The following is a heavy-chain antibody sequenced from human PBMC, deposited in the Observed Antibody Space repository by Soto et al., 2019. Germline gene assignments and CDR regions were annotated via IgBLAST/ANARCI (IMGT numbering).Heavy chain of an antibody. CDR2: IRNKANSYTT. CDR3: ASAGSPRIYDDNSWVPFDN. V-gene: IGHV3-72*01. J-gene: IGHJ3*02. D-gene: IGHD3-22*01. CDR1: GFTFSDHY. Sequence: VQLVESGGDLVQPGGSLRLSCAASGFTFSDHYMDWVRQAPGKGLEWVGRIRNKANSYTTEYAASVKGRLTVSRDDSKKSVDLQMDSLKIYNTAVYYCASAGSPRIYDDNSWVPFDNWGQGTKITVS.